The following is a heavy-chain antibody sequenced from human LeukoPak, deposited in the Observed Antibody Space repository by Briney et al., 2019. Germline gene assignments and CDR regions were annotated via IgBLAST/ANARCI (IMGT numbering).Heavy chain of an antibody. D-gene: IGHD4-11*01. CDR2: ISAYNGNT. Sequence: ASVKVSCKASGYTFSNFGISWVRQAPGQGLEWMGWISAYNGNTDYAQKFQGRVTMTTDTSTTTAYMELRSLRSDDTAMYYCARDRSNIDYCGQGTLVTVSS. CDR3: ARDRSNIDY. CDR1: GYTFSNFG. J-gene: IGHJ4*02. V-gene: IGHV1-18*01.